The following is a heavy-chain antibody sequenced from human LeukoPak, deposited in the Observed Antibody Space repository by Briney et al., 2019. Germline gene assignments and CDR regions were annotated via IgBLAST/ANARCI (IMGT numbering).Heavy chain of an antibody. Sequence: PGGSLRLSYAASGFTFKNFWMSWVRQAPGKGLEWVANIKEDGSEKYYVDSVKGRFTISRDNAKDSLYLQMNSLRAEDTAVYYCARDSPIVVVAPITYFDYWGQGTLVTVSS. V-gene: IGHV3-7*01. CDR3: ARDSPIVVVAPITYFDY. CDR2: IKEDGSEK. CDR1: GFTFKNFW. J-gene: IGHJ4*02. D-gene: IGHD2-21*02.